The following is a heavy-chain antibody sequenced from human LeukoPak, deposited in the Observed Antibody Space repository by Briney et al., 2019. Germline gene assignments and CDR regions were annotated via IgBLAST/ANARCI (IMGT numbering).Heavy chain of an antibody. V-gene: IGHV3-33*08. CDR3: ARAGVFESRYYYYYYGMDV. D-gene: IGHD3-10*01. CDR2: IWYDGSNK. J-gene: IGHJ6*02. CDR1: GFTFSSYG. Sequence: GGSLRLSCAASGFTFSSYGMHWVRQAPGKGLEWVAVIWYDGSNKYYADSVKGRFTISRDNSKNTLYLQMNSLRAEDTAVYYCARAGVFESRYYYYYYGMDVWGRGTTVTVSS.